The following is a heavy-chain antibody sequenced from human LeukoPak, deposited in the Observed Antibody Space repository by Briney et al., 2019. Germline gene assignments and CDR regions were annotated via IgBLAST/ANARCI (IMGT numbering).Heavy chain of an antibody. D-gene: IGHD3-10*01. Sequence: GGSMRLSCAACGFIFSNYVMQWLRQPPDKVLEWVAFMRYDGRSENYADAVKGRFTISRDNSKNTLYLQMNSLRPEDTAAYFCAKARGGVSWAFDIWGQGTMVTVSS. J-gene: IGHJ3*02. CDR2: MRYDGRSE. CDR3: AKARGGVSWAFDI. CDR1: GFIFSNYV. V-gene: IGHV3-30*02.